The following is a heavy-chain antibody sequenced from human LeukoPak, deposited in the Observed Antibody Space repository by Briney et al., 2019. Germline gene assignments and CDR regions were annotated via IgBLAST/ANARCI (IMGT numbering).Heavy chain of an antibody. CDR3: ARHVAWGSAFDI. J-gene: IGHJ3*02. CDR1: GGSISSYY. CDR2: ISYSGST. V-gene: IGHV4-59*08. D-gene: IGHD2-15*01. Sequence: SETLSPTCTVSGGSISSYYWSWIRQPPGKGLEWIGYISYSGSTNYNPSLKSRVTISVDTSKNQFSLKLTSVTAADTAVYYCARHVAWGSAFDIWGQGTMVTVSS.